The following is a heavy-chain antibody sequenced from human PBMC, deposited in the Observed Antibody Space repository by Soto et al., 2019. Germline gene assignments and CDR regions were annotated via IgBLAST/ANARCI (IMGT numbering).Heavy chain of an antibody. J-gene: IGHJ4*02. V-gene: IGHV3-30*18. Sequence: QVQLVESGGGVVQPGRSLRLSCVASGFTFISYGMHWVRQAPGKGLEWVAVISYDGSNKYYADSVKGRFTISRDNSKNTLYLQMNSLRAEDTAVYYCAKDGVVVGITLFDYWGQGTLVTVSS. CDR2: ISYDGSNK. D-gene: IGHD3-22*01. CDR1: GFTFISYG. CDR3: AKDGVVVGITLFDY.